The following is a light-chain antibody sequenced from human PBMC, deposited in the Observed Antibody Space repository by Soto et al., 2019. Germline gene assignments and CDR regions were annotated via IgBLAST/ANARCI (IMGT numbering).Light chain of an antibody. CDR2: WAS. CDR3: QQYYCSPIT. CDR1: QSVLYSSNNKNY. Sequence: DIVMTQSPGSLAVSLGERATINCKSSQSVLYSSNNKNYLAWYQQKPGQPPKLLIYWASTRESGSPDRLSGSGSGTDFTLTISSPQAEDVPVYYCQQYYCSPITVGRGTRLLIK. V-gene: IGKV4-1*01. J-gene: IGKJ5*01.